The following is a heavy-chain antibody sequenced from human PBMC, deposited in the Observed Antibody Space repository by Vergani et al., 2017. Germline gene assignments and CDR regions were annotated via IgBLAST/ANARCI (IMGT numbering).Heavy chain of an antibody. CDR2: ISSGGGDI. V-gene: IGHV3-23*01. CDR3: TAAWGLYYCHGDYFQY. D-gene: IGHD3-10*01. Sequence: EVQLLESGGGLVQPGGSRRLSCAGAGFTFDTYTMAYVRQAPGKGLEWVTTISSGGGDIFYSDSVKGRFTISRDTSKNTLFLQMNSLKDEDTAVYYSTAAWGLYYCHGDYFQYWGRGTLVSVSS. CDR1: GFTFDTYT. J-gene: IGHJ1*01.